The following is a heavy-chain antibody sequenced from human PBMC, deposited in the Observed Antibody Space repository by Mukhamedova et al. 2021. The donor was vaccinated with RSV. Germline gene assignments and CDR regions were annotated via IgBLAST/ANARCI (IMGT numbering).Heavy chain of an antibody. CDR2: IRSKANSYAT. CDR3: TRQGGINWYFDL. Sequence: GKGLEWVGRIRSKANSYATAYAASVKGRFTISRDDSKNTAYLQMNSLKTEDTAVYYCTRQGGINWYFDLLGRGTLATVSS. D-gene: IGHD2-15*01. J-gene: IGHJ2*01. V-gene: IGHV3-73*01.